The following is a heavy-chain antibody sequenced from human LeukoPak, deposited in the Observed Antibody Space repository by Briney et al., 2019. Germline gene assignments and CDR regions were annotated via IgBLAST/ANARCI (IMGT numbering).Heavy chain of an antibody. D-gene: IGHD3-3*01. Sequence: GASVKVSCKASGYTFTSYGISWVRQAPGQGLEWMGWISAYNGNTNYAQKLQGRVTMTTDTSTSTAYMELRSLRSDDTAVYYCARVARSGYYINWFDPWGQGTLVTVSS. CDR1: GYTFTSYG. CDR2: ISAYNGNT. V-gene: IGHV1-18*01. J-gene: IGHJ5*02. CDR3: ARVARSGYYINWFDP.